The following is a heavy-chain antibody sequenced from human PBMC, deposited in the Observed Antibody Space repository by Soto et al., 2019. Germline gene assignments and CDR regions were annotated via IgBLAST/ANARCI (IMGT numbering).Heavy chain of an antibody. V-gene: IGHV3-23*01. CDR2: ISESGGST. Sequence: GGSLRLSCVASGFSFSDYAMSWVRQAPGKGLEWVSVISESGGSTHYADSVRGRFTVSRDNSKNSLSLRMNSLRDEDTAVYFCAKRSPYSSGWYSPIFDYWGQGALVTVSS. D-gene: IGHD6-13*01. CDR3: AKRSPYSSGWYSPIFDY. CDR1: GFSFSDYA. J-gene: IGHJ4*02.